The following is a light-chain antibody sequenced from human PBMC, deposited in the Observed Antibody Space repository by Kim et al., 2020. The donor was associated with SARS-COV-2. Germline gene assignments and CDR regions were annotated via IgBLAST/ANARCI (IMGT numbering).Light chain of an antibody. V-gene: IGLV2-14*03. CDR1: RNDVGSYDY. CDR3: YSFTISNTLV. CDR2: EVS. Sequence: QSALTQPASVSGSPGQTITISCTGTRNDVGSYDYVSWYQQHPGKAPKLMIYEVSNRPSGVSIRFSGSKSGNTASLTISGLQVEDEADYYCYSFTISNTLVFGGGTQLTVL. J-gene: IGLJ2*01.